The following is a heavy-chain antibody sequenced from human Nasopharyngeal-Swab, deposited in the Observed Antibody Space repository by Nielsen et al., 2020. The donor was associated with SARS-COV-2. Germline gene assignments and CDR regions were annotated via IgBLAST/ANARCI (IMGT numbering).Heavy chain of an antibody. J-gene: IGHJ3*02. Sequence: WIRQPPGKGLEWVAVISYDGSNKYYADSVKGRFTISRDNAKNTLYLQMNSLRAEDTAVYYCARDPGSITDAFGIWGQGTMVTVSS. V-gene: IGHV3-30-3*01. D-gene: IGHD3-10*01. CDR2: ISYDGSNK. CDR3: ARDPGSITDAFGI.